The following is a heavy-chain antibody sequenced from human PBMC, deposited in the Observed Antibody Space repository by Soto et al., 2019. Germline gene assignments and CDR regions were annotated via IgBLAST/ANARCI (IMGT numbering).Heavy chain of an antibody. J-gene: IGHJ6*02. Sequence: QVQLVQSGAEVKKPGASVKVSCKASGYTFTSYDINWVRQATGQGLEWMGWMNPNGGNTGYGQKFQGRSPMTRNTSISTAYMESSGLRSEATAVYYGALRDPIAGGGRGMDVWCQGTTVTVSS. D-gene: IGHD6-13*01. CDR3: ALRDPIAGGGRGMDV. V-gene: IGHV1-8*01. CDR1: GYTFTSYD. CDR2: MNPNGGNT.